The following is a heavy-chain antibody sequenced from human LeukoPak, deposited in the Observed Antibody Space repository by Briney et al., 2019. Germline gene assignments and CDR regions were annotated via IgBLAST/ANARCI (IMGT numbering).Heavy chain of an antibody. CDR1: GFTLDDYA. J-gene: IGHJ4*02. CDR3: ARGASSWQQTPLGY. V-gene: IGHV3-43D*04. CDR2: ISWDGGST. D-gene: IGHD6-13*01. Sequence: GGSLRLSCAASGFTLDDYAMHWVRQAPGKGLEWVSLISWDGGSTYYADSVKGRFTISRDNSKNSLYLQMDSLRAEDTALYYCARGASSWQQTPLGYWGQGTLVTVSS.